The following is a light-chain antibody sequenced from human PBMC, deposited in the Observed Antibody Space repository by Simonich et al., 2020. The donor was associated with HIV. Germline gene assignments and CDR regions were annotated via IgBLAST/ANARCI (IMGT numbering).Light chain of an antibody. J-gene: IGKJ1*01. CDR1: QSVLYRSNNKNA. CDR2: LAS. V-gene: IGKV4-1*01. CDR3: QQYYSTPWT. Sequence: DIVMTQSPDSLAVSLGERATINCKSSQSVLYRSNNKNALGWYQQKPGQTPKLLIYLASTRESGVPDRFSGSGSGTDFTLTISSLQAEDVAVYYCQQYYSTPWTFGQGTKVEIK.